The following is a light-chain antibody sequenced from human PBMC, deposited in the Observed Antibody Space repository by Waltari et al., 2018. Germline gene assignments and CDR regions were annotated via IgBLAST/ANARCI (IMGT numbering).Light chain of an antibody. V-gene: IGLV1-40*01. Sequence: QSVLTQPPSVSGAPGQRVTISCTGSGSNIGAGYDVHWYQQLPRAAPKLLIYGSTSRPLGVPDRLFGSTSGTSASLAITGLQAEAEADYYCQSYDTSLRVVFGGGTKLTVL. CDR1: GSNIGAGYD. CDR3: QSYDTSLRVV. CDR2: GST. J-gene: IGLJ3*02.